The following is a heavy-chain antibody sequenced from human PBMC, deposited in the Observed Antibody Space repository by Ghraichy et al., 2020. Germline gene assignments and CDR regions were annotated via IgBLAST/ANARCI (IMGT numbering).Heavy chain of an antibody. CDR3: ARPLHLGELSSQGVLYHYYYMDV. D-gene: IGHD3-16*02. CDR2: ISRSGNYI. J-gene: IGHJ6*03. V-gene: IGHV3-21*01. CDR1: GFSFSSYS. Sequence: GESLNTSCAASGFSFSSYSMNWVRQAPGKGLEWVSSISRSGNYINYADSVKGRFTISRDNAKNSLFLQMNSLRAEDTAVYYCARPLHLGELSSQGVLYHYYYMDVWGKGTTVNVSS.